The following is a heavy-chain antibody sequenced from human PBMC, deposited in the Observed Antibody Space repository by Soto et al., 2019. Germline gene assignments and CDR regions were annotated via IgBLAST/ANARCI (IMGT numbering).Heavy chain of an antibody. CDR3: AKDYCEIFCSSTNCSGVMYV. J-gene: IGHJ6*02. Sequence: GSLRLSCAASRFTFSSYAMSWVRPPPGKGLKWVSGISGSGGSTYYADSVKGRLTFSRDNSKNTLYLQMNSLRAEYTAVYYCAKDYCEIFCSSTNCSGVMYVWGQGTSVIVSS. D-gene: IGHD2-2*01. CDR1: RFTFSSYA. V-gene: IGHV3-23*01. CDR2: ISGSGGST.